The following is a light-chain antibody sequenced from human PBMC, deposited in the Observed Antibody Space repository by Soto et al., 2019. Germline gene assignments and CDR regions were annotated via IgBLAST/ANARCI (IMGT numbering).Light chain of an antibody. CDR1: QSVSSSY. CDR2: GAS. V-gene: IGKV3D-20*02. CDR3: QQRSNWLIT. Sequence: EIVSTQSPGTLSLSPGERATLSCRASQSVSSSYLAWYQQKPGQAPRLLIYGASNRATGIPARFSGSGSGTDFTLTINSLEPEDFAVYYCQQRSNWLITFGQGTRLEIK. J-gene: IGKJ5*01.